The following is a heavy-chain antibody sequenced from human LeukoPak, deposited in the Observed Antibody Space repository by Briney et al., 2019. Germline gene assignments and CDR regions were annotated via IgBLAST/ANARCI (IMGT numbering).Heavy chain of an antibody. J-gene: IGHJ4*02. Sequence: SETLSLTCTVSGGSFSGYSWSWIRQPPGKGLEWIGEINHSGSTNYNPSLKSRLTISVDTSKNHFSLKLSSVTAADTAVFYCARLHWGSGGSGSFDYWGQGTLVTVSS. D-gene: IGHD7-27*01. CDR2: INHSGST. V-gene: IGHV4-34*01. CDR3: ARLHWGSGGSGSFDY. CDR1: GGSFSGYS.